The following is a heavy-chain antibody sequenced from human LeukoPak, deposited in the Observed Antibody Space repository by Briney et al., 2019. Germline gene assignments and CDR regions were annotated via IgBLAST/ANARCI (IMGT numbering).Heavy chain of an antibody. V-gene: IGHV3-30*18. CDR1: GFTFSSYG. D-gene: IGHD6-6*01. CDR2: ISYDGSNK. CDR3: AKDALKYSSSPDY. J-gene: IGHJ4*02. Sequence: GRSLRLSCAVSGFTFSSYGMHWVRQAPGKGLEWVAVISYDGSNKYYADSVKGRFTISRDNSKNTLYLQMNSLRAEDTAVYYCAKDALKYSSSPDYWGQGTLVTVSS.